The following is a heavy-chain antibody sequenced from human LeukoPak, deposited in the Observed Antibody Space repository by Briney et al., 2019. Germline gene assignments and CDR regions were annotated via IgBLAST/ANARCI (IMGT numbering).Heavy chain of an antibody. CDR3: ARNYLVSAYYYYFYMDV. V-gene: IGHV1-69*13. D-gene: IGHD5/OR15-5a*01. CDR1: GGPFSSFA. Sequence: SVKVSCKASGGPFSSFAISWVRQAPGQGLEWMGGIIPIFGTANYAQKFQGRVTITADESTSTAYMELSSLRSEDTAVYYCARNYLVSAYYYYFYMDVWGKGTTVTVSS. J-gene: IGHJ6*03. CDR2: IIPIFGTA.